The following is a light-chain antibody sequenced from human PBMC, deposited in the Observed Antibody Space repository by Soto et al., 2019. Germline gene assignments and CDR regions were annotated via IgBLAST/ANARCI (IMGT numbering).Light chain of an antibody. CDR2: GAS. Sequence: EIVLTQSPGTLSLSPGERATLSCRASQSVSSSYLAWYQQKPGQAPRLLIYGASSRATGIPDRFSGSGSGTEFTLTISSLQPDDFATYYCQHYNSYSEAFGQGIKVDIK. CDR3: QHYNSYSEA. J-gene: IGKJ1*01. CDR1: QSVSSSY. V-gene: IGKV3-20*01.